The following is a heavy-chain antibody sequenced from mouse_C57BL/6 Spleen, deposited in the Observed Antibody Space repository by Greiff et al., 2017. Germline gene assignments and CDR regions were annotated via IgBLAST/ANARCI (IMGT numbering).Heavy chain of an antibody. CDR3: ARVPLYYGSSLDY. V-gene: IGHV3-6*01. J-gene: IGHJ2*01. CDR2: ISYDGSN. CDR1: GYSITSGYY. Sequence: EVQLQESGPGLVKPSQSLSLTCSVTGYSITSGYYWNWIRQFPGNKLEWMGYISYDGSNNYNPSLKNRISITRDTSKNQFFLKLNSVTTEDTATYYCARVPLYYGSSLDYWGQGTTLTVSS. D-gene: IGHD1-1*01.